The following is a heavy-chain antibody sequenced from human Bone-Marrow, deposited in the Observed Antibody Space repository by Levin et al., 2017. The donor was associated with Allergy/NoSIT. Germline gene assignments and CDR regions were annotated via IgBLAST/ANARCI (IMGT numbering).Heavy chain of an antibody. V-gene: IGHV4-39*01. D-gene: IGHD2-21*02. CDR1: GESISAISYY. Sequence: SETLSLTCSVSGESISAISYYWAWIRQPPGKGLEWIGTIYYSGRTFSSPSLTSRLSMSVDTSKNQFSLKLRSVTAADTAVFYCASGYSGGYCGGDNCHPPREYYFDYWGQGMLVTVSS. CDR2: IYYSGRT. J-gene: IGHJ4*02. CDR3: ASGYSGGYCGGDNCHPPREYYFDY.